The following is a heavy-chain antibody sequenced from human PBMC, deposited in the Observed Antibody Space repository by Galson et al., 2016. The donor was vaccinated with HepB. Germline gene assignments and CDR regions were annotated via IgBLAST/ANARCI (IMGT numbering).Heavy chain of an antibody. CDR1: GGSLGDSY. CDR2: INRDGTT. CDR3: ARNFGKTQGY. Sequence: SETLSLTCAVYGGSLGDSYWSWLRQPPGKGLDWIGEINRDGTTNYNPSLKRRVTISIDTSSNQFSLNLSSVTAADTAVYYCARNFGKTQGYWGQGTLVTVSS. V-gene: IGHV4-34*01. J-gene: IGHJ4*02. D-gene: IGHD3-10*01.